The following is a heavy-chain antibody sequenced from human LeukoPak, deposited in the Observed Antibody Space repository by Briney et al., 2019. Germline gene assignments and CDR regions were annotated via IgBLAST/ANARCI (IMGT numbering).Heavy chain of an antibody. CDR1: GFTFSSYS. V-gene: IGHV3-21*01. Sequence: PGGSLRLSCAASGFTFSSYSMNWVRQAPGKGLEWVSSISSSSSYIYYADSVKGRFTISRDNAKNSLYLQMNSLRAEDTAVYYCARKGYCSSTSRYHFDYWGQGTLVTVSS. CDR3: ARKGYCSSTSRYHFDY. CDR2: ISSSSSYI. J-gene: IGHJ4*02. D-gene: IGHD2-2*01.